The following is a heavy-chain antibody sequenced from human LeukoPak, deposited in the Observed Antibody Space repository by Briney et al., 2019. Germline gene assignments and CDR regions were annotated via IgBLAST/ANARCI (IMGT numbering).Heavy chain of an antibody. CDR1: GGSISSSSYY. CDR3: ARMTTGGHEHNWFDP. Sequence: SETLSLTCTVSGGSISSSSYYWGWIRQPPGKGLEWIGSIYYSGSTYYNPSLKSRVTISVDTSKNQFSLRLSSVTAADTAVYYCARMTTGGHEHNWFDPWGQGTLVTVSS. J-gene: IGHJ5*02. D-gene: IGHD4-11*01. V-gene: IGHV4-39*07. CDR2: IYYSGST.